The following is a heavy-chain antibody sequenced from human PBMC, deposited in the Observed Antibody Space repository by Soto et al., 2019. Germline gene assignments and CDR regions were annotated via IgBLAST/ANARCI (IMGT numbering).Heavy chain of an antibody. CDR2: IIPVFGTI. D-gene: IGHD7-27*01. CDR1: GGTFNSFG. V-gene: IGHV1-69*01. Sequence: QVHVVQSGAEVKKPGSSVKVPCKAYGGTFNSFGITWVRQAPGQGLEWVGGIIPVFGTINYAQKFRGRVTITADASTSTSYMELSSLRSDDTAVYYCAIENWGPGGHYFDYWGQGTLVTVSS. CDR3: AIENWGPGGHYFDY. J-gene: IGHJ4*02.